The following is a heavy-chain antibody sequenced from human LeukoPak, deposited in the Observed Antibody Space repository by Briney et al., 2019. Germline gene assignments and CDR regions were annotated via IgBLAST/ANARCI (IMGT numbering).Heavy chain of an antibody. Sequence: ASVKVSCKASGYTFTGYYMHWVRQAPGQGLEWMGWINPNSGGTNYAQKFQGRVTMTRDTSISTAYMELSRLRSDDPAVYYCARVLDFWSGYVYFDYWGQGTLVTVSS. CDR3: ARVLDFWSGYVYFDY. J-gene: IGHJ4*02. CDR1: GYTFTGYY. V-gene: IGHV1-2*02. CDR2: INPNSGGT. D-gene: IGHD3-3*01.